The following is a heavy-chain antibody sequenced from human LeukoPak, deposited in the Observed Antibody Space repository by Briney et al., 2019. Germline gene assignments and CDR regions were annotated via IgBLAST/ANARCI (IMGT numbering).Heavy chain of an antibody. J-gene: IGHJ5*02. CDR1: GYTFTSYD. Sequence: GASVKVSCKASGYTFTSYDISWVRQAPGQGLEWMGWISAYNGNTNYAQKLQGRVTMTTDTSTSTAYMELRSLRSDDTAVYYCARGLPYAGHHDYGDYERWFDPWGQGTLVTVSS. CDR3: ARGLPYAGHHDYGDYERWFDP. D-gene: IGHD4-17*01. CDR2: ISAYNGNT. V-gene: IGHV1-18*01.